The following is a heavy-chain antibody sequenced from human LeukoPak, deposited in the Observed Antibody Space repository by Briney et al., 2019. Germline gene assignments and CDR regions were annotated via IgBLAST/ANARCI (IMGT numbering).Heavy chain of an antibody. J-gene: IGHJ4*02. D-gene: IGHD6-19*01. CDR1: GYTFTSYG. V-gene: IGHV1-18*01. CDR2: ISAYNGNT. CDR3: ARVVSSGWYGPHGDYFDY. Sequence: ASVKVSCKASGYTFTSYGISWVRQAPGQGLEWMGWISAYNGNTNYAQKLQGRVTMTTDTSTSTAYMELRSLRSDDTAVYYCARVVSSGWYGPHGDYFDYWGQGTLVTVSS.